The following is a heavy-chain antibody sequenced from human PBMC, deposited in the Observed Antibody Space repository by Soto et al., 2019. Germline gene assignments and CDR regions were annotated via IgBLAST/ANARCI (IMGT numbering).Heavy chain of an antibody. V-gene: IGHV3-7*01. CDR1: GFTFSSYW. J-gene: IGHJ6*03. CDR3: ARSGPVVVVAAYYYMDV. Sequence: EVQLVESGGGLVQPGGSLRLSCAASGFTFSSYWMRWVRQAPGKGLEWVANIKQDGSEKYYVDSVKGRFTISRDNAKNLLYLQMNSLRAEDTAVYYCARSGPVVVVAAYYYMDVWGKGTTVTVSS. D-gene: IGHD2-15*01. CDR2: IKQDGSEK.